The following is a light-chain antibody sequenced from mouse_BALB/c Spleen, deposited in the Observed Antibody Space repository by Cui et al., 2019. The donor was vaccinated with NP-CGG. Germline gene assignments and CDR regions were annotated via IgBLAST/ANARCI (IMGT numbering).Light chain of an antibody. CDR2: GTD. CDR3: ALWYSNHWV. CDR1: TGAVTTYNY. Sequence: AVVTQESPLTTSPGETVTLTCRSSTGAVTTYNYANWVQEKPNHLFTGLIGGTDNRAPGVPARFSGSLIGGKAALTITGAQTEDEAIYFCALWYSNHWVFGGGTKLAVL. V-gene: IGLV1*01. J-gene: IGLJ1*01.